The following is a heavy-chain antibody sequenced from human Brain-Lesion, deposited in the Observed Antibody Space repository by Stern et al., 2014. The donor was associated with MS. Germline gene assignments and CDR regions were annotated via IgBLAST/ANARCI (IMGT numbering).Heavy chain of an antibody. Sequence: VQLVESGPGLVKPSETLSLTCTVAGGSVSSTSYAWAWIRQPPGKGLEWIGTIYYSGNTYYSPSLQSRLTISPDTSKNQFSLPLRSVPAADTAVYYCAGEEDIRYCSGGSCTGNWFDPWGQGTLVTVSS. CDR1: GGSVSSTSYA. CDR3: AGEEDIRYCSGGSCTGNWFDP. V-gene: IGHV4-39*01. J-gene: IGHJ5*02. D-gene: IGHD2-15*01. CDR2: IYYSGNT.